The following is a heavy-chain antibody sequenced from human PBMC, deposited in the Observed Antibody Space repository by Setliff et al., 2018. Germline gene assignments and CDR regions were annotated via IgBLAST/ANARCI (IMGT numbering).Heavy chain of an antibody. V-gene: IGHV1-2*04. J-gene: IGHJ3*01. Sequence: ASVKVSCKVSGYTLTELSRHWVRQAPGQGREWMGWINPNSGGTNYAQKFQGWVTMTRDTSITTAYMELSRLTSDDMAVYFCARSDHLVVDGFDVWGQGTMVTVS. CDR2: INPNSGGT. CDR3: ARSDHLVVDGFDV. D-gene: IGHD3-16*01. CDR1: GYTLTELS.